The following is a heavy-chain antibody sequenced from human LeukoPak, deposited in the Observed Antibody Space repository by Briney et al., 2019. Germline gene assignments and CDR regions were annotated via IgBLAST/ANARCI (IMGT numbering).Heavy chain of an antibody. CDR1: GGSISSYY. D-gene: IGHD3-9*01. CDR3: ARELDWFDAFDI. Sequence: PSETLSLTCTVSGGSISSYYWSWMRQPPGKGLEWIGDIYYSGSTNYNPSLQSRVTISVDTSKNQFSLKLSSVTAADTAVYYCARELDWFDAFDIWGQGTMVTVSS. CDR2: IYYSGST. V-gene: IGHV4-59*01. J-gene: IGHJ3*02.